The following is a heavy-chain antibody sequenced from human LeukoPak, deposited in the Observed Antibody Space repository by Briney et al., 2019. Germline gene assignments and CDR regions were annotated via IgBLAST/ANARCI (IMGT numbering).Heavy chain of an antibody. D-gene: IGHD3-3*01. V-gene: IGHV4-34*01. CDR1: GGSFSGYY. J-gene: IGHJ4*02. Sequence: SETLSLTCAVYGGSFSGYYWSWIRQPPGKGLEWIGEINHSGSTNYNPSLKSRVTISLDTSKNQFSLKLSSVTAADTAVYYCARGSPFFPFDYWGQGTLVTVSS. CDR3: ARGSPFFPFDY. CDR2: INHSGST.